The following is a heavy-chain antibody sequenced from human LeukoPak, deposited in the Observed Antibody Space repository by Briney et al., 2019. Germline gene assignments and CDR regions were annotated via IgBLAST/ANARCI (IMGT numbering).Heavy chain of an antibody. CDR3: ARVAVSDAFDI. J-gene: IGHJ3*02. CDR1: GFTFSSYS. CDR2: ISSSSSYI. Sequence: VGSLRLSCAASGFTFSSYSMNWVRQAPGKGLEWVSSISSSSSYIYYADSVKGRFTISRDNAKNSLYLQMNSLRAEDTAVYYCARVAVSDAFDIWGQGTMVTVSS. D-gene: IGHD2-8*01. V-gene: IGHV3-21*01.